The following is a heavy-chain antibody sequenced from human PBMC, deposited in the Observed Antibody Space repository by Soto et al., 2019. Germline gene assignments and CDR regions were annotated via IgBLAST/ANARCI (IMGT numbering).Heavy chain of an antibody. CDR1: GYTYTCYY. CDR2: INPNSGDT. V-gene: IGHV1-2*04. CDR3: ARSLGSGTYFYFDY. Sequence: GAPVKASCKASGYTYTCYYMYWARQEPGQGLEWIGWINPNSGDTNYAQKFQGWVTMTRDTSITTDYMVLSRLRSDDTALFYCARSLGSGTYFYFDYWGQGTLVTVSP. D-gene: IGHD1-26*01. J-gene: IGHJ4*02.